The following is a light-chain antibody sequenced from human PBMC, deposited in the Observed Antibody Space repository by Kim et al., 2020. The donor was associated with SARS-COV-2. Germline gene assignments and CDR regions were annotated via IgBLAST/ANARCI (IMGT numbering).Light chain of an antibody. CDR1: HDINIF. Sequence: ASRGDRVTLTCPASHDINIFLNWFQQKPGEAPKLLISDASSLETGLPSRFSGSGSGTHFTFTISSLQPGDVATYYCQQFDTVPLTFGGGTKVDIK. V-gene: IGKV1-33*01. CDR3: QQFDTVPLT. J-gene: IGKJ4*01. CDR2: DAS.